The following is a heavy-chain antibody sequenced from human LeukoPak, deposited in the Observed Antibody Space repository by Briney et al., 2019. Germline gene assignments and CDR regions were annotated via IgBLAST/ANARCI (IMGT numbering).Heavy chain of an antibody. CDR1: GGSISSGGYS. CDR2: IYYSGST. J-gene: IGHJ1*01. CDR3: ASRTGYSSGWYRENAECFQH. D-gene: IGHD6-19*01. V-gene: IGHV4-30-4*07. Sequence: KPSETLSLTCAVSGGSISSGGYSWRWIRQPPGKGLEWIRYIYYSGSTHYHPSLKSRVTISVDTSKNQFSLKLSSVTAADTAVYYCASRTGYSSGWYRENAECFQHWGQGTLVTVSS.